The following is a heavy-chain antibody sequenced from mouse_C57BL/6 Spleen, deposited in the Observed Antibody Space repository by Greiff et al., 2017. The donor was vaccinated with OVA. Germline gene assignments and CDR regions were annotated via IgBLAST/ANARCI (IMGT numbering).Heavy chain of an antibody. J-gene: IGHJ3*01. D-gene: IGHD3-2*02. V-gene: IGHV1-82*01. CDR3: DRAAAQPWFAY. Sequence: QVQLQQPGPELVKPGASVKISCKASGYAFSSSWMNWVKQRPGKGLEWIGRIYPGDGDTNYNGKFKGKATLTADKSSSTAYMQLSSLTSEDSAVYFCDRAAAQPWFAYWGQGTLVTVSA. CDR1: GYAFSSSW. CDR2: IYPGDGDT.